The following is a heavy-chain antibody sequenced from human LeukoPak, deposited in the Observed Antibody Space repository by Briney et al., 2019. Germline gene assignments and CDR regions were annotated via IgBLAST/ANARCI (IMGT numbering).Heavy chain of an antibody. CDR3: ARRSPYSSSWTFDY. CDR1: GFTFSSYT. J-gene: IGHJ4*02. V-gene: IGHV3-30*14. Sequence: PGRSLRLSCAASGFTFSSYTVHWVRQAPGKGLEWVALISYDGSNKYYADSVKGRFTISRDNSKNTLYLQMNSLRAEDTAVYYCARRSPYSSSWTFDYWGQGTLVTVSS. CDR2: ISYDGSNK. D-gene: IGHD6-13*01.